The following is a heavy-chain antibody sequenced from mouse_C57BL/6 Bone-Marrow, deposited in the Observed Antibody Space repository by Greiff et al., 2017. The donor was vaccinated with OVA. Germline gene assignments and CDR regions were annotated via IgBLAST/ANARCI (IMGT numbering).Heavy chain of an antibody. Sequence: QVHVKQSGAELARPGASVKLSCKASGYTFTSYGISWVKQRTGQGLEWIGEIYPRSGNTYYNEKFKGKATLTADKSSSTAYMELRSLTSEDSAVYFCARSRRNYGYYFDYWGQGTTLTVSS. D-gene: IGHD2-2*01. CDR2: IYPRSGNT. CDR3: ARSRRNYGYYFDY. J-gene: IGHJ2*01. CDR1: GYTFTSYG. V-gene: IGHV1-81*01.